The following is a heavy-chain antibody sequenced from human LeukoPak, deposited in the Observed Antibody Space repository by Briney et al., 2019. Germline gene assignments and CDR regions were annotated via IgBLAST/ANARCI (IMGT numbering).Heavy chain of an antibody. D-gene: IGHD5-18*01. CDR1: GFTFSSYA. Sequence: GGSLRLSCAASGFTFSSYAMSWVRQAPGKGLEWVSAISGSGGSTYYADSVRGRFTISRDNSKNTLYLQMNSLRAEDTAVYYCAKPRGYSYGYFDYWGQGTLVTVSA. CDR2: ISGSGGST. J-gene: IGHJ4*02. V-gene: IGHV3-23*01. CDR3: AKPRGYSYGYFDY.